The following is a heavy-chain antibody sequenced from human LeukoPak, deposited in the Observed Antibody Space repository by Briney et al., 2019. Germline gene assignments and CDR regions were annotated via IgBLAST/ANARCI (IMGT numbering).Heavy chain of an antibody. Sequence: ASVKVSCKASGYTFTSCYVHWVRLAPGQGLEWMGLINPNDGGTSYAQKFQGRVTMIRDMSTSTVYMEVSSLRSEDTAVYYCARDLGSGWYYFDSWGQETLVTVSS. CDR1: GYTFTSCY. V-gene: IGHV1-46*01. CDR2: INPNDGGT. J-gene: IGHJ4*02. D-gene: IGHD6-19*01. CDR3: ARDLGSGWYYFDS.